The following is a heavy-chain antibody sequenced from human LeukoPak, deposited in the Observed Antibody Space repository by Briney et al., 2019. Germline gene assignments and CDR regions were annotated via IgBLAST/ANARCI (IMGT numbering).Heavy chain of an antibody. V-gene: IGHV4-59*01. J-gene: IGHJ4*02. CDR2: IYYSGST. Sequence: SETLSLTCTVSGGSISSYYWNWIRQPPGKGLEWIGYIYYSGSTNYNPSLKSRVTISVDTSKNQFSLKLRSVPAADTAVYFCARERRGVAAATDRSFDYWGQGTLVTVSS. CDR1: GGSISSYY. CDR3: ARERRGVAAATDRSFDY. D-gene: IGHD2-15*01.